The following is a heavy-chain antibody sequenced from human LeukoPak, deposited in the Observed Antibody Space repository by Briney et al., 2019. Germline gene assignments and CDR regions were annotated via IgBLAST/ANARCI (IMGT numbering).Heavy chain of an antibody. V-gene: IGHV2-5*02. Sequence: KVSGPTLVKPSQTLTLTCTFSGLSLTTSGVAVGWIRQPPGKALEWLALIYWDDDRRYNAALKNRLTVTKDTAKKQVVLTMTNMDPVDTATYFCANRSDSHFDSWGQGILVTVSS. D-gene: IGHD2-21*01. J-gene: IGHJ4*02. CDR2: IYWDDDR. CDR3: ANRSDSHFDS. CDR1: GLSLTTSGVA.